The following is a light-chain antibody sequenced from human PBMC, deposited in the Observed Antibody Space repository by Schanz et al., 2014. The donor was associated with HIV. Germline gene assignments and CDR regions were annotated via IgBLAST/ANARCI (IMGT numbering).Light chain of an antibody. CDR2: DNN. CDR1: SSNIGAGY. CDR3: GTWDSSLSAVV. J-gene: IGLJ2*01. Sequence: QSVLTQPPSVSGAPGQRVTISCTGSSSNIGAGYEVHWYKQLPETAPKLLIYDNNKRPSGIPDRFSGSKSGTSATLGITGLQTGDEADYYCGTWDSSLSAVVFGGGTKLTVL. V-gene: IGLV1-51*01.